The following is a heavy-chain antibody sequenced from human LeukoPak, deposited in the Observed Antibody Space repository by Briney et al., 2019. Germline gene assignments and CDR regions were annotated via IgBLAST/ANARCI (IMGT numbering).Heavy chain of an antibody. V-gene: IGHV4-34*01. CDR1: GGSFSGYY. CDR2: INHSGST. J-gene: IGHJ6*02. CDR3: ARGRVVVVPAALARRNYYYYYGMDV. Sequence: SETLSLTCAVYGGSFSGYYWSWIRQPPGKGLEWIGEINHSGSTNYNPSLKSRVTISVDTSKNQFSLKLSSVTAADTAVYYCARGRVVVVPAALARRNYYYYYGMDVWGQGTTVTVSS. D-gene: IGHD2-2*01.